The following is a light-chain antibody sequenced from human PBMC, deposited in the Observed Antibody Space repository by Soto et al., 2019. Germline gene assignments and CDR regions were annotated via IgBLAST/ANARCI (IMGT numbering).Light chain of an antibody. CDR1: SGDFAGSDL. CDR2: DVS. V-gene: IGLV2-14*03. J-gene: IGLJ1*01. Sequence: QSALTQPASVSGSPGQSITISSTGPSGDFAGSDLVSWYQHHPGKAPKVMIYDVSNRPSGVSHRFSGSKSGNTASLTISGLQAEDEADYYCSSYMSSTTSYVFGTGTKVTVL. CDR3: SSYMSSTTSYV.